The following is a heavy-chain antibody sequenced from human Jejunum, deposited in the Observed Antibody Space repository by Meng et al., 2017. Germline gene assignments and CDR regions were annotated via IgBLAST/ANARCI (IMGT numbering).Heavy chain of an antibody. Sequence: EVHLVGSVGGLVPAGGSLRLSCAASGFIFSGYWMHWVRQVPGKGLVWVSQINPAGAEIAYADSVKGRFTISRDDATSTLYLDMNSLRAEDTGLYYCARDNDWVVWDNWGQGTLVTVSS. J-gene: IGHJ4*02. V-gene: IGHV3-74*01. CDR1: GFIFSGYW. CDR3: ARDNDWVVWDN. D-gene: IGHD1-1*01. CDR2: INPAGAEI.